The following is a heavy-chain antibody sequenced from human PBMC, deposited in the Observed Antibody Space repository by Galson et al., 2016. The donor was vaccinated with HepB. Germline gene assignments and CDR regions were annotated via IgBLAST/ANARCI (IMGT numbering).Heavy chain of an antibody. V-gene: IGHV3-53*01. CDR2: IYSGGAT. CDR3: ARDPGRIAAAGHLDS. D-gene: IGHD6-13*01. J-gene: IGHJ5*01. CDR1: GFIVSSHY. Sequence: SLRLSCAGSGFIVSSHYMNWVRQPPGKGLEWVAIIYSGGATYYADSVKGPFTIARDNPKNTVYLQMNSLRVEDTAVYYCARDPGRIAAAGHLDSWGQGTLVTVSS.